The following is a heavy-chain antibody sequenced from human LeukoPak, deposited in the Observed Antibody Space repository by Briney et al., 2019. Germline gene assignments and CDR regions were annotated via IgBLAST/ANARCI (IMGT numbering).Heavy chain of an antibody. D-gene: IGHD1-26*01. J-gene: IGHJ4*02. CDR2: IYYSGSS. CDR1: GGSISSFY. V-gene: IGHV4-59*01. CDR3: ARATRELTRFDY. Sequence: PSETLSLTCTVSGGSISSFYWSWIRQPPGKGLEWIGYIYYSGSSNYNPSLKSRVTISVDTSKNQFSLKLSSATAADKAVYYCARATRELTRFDYWGQGTLVTVTS.